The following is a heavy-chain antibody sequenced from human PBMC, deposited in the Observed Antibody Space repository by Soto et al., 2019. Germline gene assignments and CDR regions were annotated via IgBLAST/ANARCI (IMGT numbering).Heavy chain of an antibody. Sequence: ASVKVSCKASGGTFSSYAISWVRQAPGQGLEWMGGIIPIFGTANYAQKFQGRVTITADESTSTAYMELSSLRSEDTAVYYCARSGGIFGVIPRPYYYYGLDIWGQGTSVTVSS. CDR3: ARSGGIFGVIPRPYYYYGLDI. J-gene: IGHJ6*02. CDR2: IIPIFGTA. V-gene: IGHV1-69*13. CDR1: GGTFSSYA. D-gene: IGHD3-3*01.